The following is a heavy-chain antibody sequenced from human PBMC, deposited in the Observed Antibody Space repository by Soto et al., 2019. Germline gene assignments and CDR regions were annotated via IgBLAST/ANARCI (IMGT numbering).Heavy chain of an antibody. V-gene: IGHV1-3*01. CDR1: GYTFTSYA. J-gene: IGHJ2*01. CDR3: ARGAWGELRGYFDL. D-gene: IGHD1-26*01. Sequence: QVQLVQSGAEVKKPGASVKVSCKASGYTFTSYAMHWVRQAPGQRLEWMGWINAGNGNTKYSQKFQGRVTITRDTSASTAYMELSSLRSEDTAVYYCARGAWGELRGYFDLWGRGTLVTVSS. CDR2: INAGNGNT.